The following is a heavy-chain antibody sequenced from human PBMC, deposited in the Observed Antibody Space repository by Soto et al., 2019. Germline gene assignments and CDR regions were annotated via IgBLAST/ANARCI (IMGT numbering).Heavy chain of an antibody. J-gene: IGHJ4*02. Sequence: GASVKVSCKASGYTFTGYYMHWVRQAPGQGLEWMGWINPNSGGTNYAQKFQGRVTTTRDTSISTAYMELSRLRSDDTAVYYCARGQYYYDSSGYYFDYWGQGTLVTVSS. CDR1: GYTFTGYY. CDR3: ARGQYYYDSSGYYFDY. CDR2: INPNSGGT. D-gene: IGHD3-22*01. V-gene: IGHV1-2*02.